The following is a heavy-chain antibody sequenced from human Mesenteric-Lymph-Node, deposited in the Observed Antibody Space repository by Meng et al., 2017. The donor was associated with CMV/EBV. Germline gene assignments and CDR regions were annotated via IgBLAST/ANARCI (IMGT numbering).Heavy chain of an antibody. CDR2: IYSSGST. V-gene: IGHV4-39*07. Sequence: SETLSLTCTVSGGPISTNNYYWGWIRQPPGKGLEWIVSIYSSGSTYYNPSLKSRVTIFVDTSKNQFSLKLSSVTAADTAVYYCARDSLGYCSSTSCWYNWFDPWGQGTLVTVSS. J-gene: IGHJ5*02. CDR1: GGPISTNNYY. CDR3: ARDSLGYCSSTSCWYNWFDP. D-gene: IGHD2-2*01.